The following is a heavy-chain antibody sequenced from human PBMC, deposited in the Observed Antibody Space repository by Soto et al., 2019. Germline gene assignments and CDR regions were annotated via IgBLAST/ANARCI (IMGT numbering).Heavy chain of an antibody. CDR3: ASWGGSGSYYPDAFDI. CDR1: GGSISSYY. CDR2: IYYSGST. D-gene: IGHD3-10*01. V-gene: IGHV4-59*08. Sequence: QVQLQESGPGLVKPSETLSLTCTVSGGSISSYYWSWIRQPPGKGLEWIGYIYYSGSTNYNPSLKSRVTISVDTSKNLFSLKLSSVTAADTAVYYCASWGGSGSYYPDAFDIWGQGTMVTVSS. J-gene: IGHJ3*02.